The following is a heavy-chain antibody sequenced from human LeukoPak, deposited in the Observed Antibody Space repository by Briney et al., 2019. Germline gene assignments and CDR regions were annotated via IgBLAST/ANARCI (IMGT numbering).Heavy chain of an antibody. J-gene: IGHJ4*02. V-gene: IGHV3-21*01. D-gene: IGHD3-16*01. Sequence: GGSLRLSCVGSGFDFNYYDINWVCQAPGKGLEWVSSISSRSSYIYFADSAKGRFTISRDNANGSVFLHMTSLRPEDKAVYYCARRGGMSSGRSFDHWGQGTLVTVSS. CDR1: GFDFNYYD. CDR2: ISSRSSYI. CDR3: ARRGGMSSGRSFDH.